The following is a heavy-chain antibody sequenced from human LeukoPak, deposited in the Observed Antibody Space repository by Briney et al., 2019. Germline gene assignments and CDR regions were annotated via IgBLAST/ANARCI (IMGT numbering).Heavy chain of an antibody. Sequence: GASVKVSCKASGYTFTSYGISWVRQAPGQGLEWMGWISAYNGNTNYAQKLQGRVTMTTDTSTSTAYMELRSLRSDDTAVYYCARDRAKDGYKPPVDYWGQGTLVTVSS. J-gene: IGHJ4*02. V-gene: IGHV1-18*01. CDR3: ARDRAKDGYKPPVDY. CDR1: GYTFTSYG. D-gene: IGHD5-24*01. CDR2: ISAYNGNT.